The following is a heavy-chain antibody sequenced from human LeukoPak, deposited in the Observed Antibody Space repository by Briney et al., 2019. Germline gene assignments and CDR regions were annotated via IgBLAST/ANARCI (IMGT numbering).Heavy chain of an antibody. CDR2: IYPSGST. J-gene: IGHJ4*02. CDR1: GYSISSGYY. CDR3: ARAYSSGYYYEDY. V-gene: IGHV4-38-2*02. D-gene: IGHD3-22*01. Sequence: SETLSLTCTVSGYSISSGYYWGWIRQPPGKGLEWIGSIYPSGSTYYNPSLKSRVTISVDTSKNQFSLKLSSVTAADTAVYYCARAYSSGYYYEDYWGQGTLVTVSS.